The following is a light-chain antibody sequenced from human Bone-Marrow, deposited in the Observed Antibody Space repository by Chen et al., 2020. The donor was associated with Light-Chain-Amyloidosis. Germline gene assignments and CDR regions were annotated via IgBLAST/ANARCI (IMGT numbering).Light chain of an antibody. J-gene: IGLJ3*02. V-gene: IGLV3-21*02. CDR2: DDG. CDR1: NIGSTS. CDR3: QVWDRSSDRPV. Sequence: SAVLPQPSSVSVAPGPTATLACGGNNIGSTSVHWYQQPPGQAPLLVVYDDGDRPSGIPERLSGSNSGNTATLTISRVEAGDEADDYCQVWDRSSDRPVFGGGTKLTVL.